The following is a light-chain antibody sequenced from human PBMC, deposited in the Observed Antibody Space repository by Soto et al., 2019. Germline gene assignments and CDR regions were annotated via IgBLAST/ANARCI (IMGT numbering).Light chain of an antibody. CDR1: QSISDW. CDR3: QQYNNYPYT. J-gene: IGKJ2*01. V-gene: IGKV1-5*03. CDR2: KAS. Sequence: DIPMTQSPSTLSASVGDRVTIACRASQSISDWLAWYQQKPGKAPKLLIYKASNLQSAVPSRFSGSGSGTEFTLTISSLQPDDFATYYCQQYNNYPYTFGQGTKLEIK.